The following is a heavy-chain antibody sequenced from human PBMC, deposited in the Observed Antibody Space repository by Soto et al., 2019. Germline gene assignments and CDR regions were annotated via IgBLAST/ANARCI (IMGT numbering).Heavy chain of an antibody. CDR2: IWYDGSNK. CDR3: ARGGLGYCSGGSCPLVIDIGDGVDY. J-gene: IGHJ4*02. D-gene: IGHD2-15*01. CDR1: GFTFSSYG. Sequence: GGSLRLSCAASGFTFSSYGMHWVRQAPGKGLEWVAVIWYDGSNKYYADSVKGRFTISRDNSKNTLYLQMNSLRAEDTAVYYCARGGLGYCSGGSCPLVIDIGDGVDYWGQGTLVTVSS. V-gene: IGHV3-33*01.